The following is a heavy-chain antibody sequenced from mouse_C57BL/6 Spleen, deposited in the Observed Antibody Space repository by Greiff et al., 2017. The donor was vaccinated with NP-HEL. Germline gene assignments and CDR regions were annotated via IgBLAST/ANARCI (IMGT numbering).Heavy chain of an antibody. D-gene: IGHD1-1*01. CDR2: ISYDGSN. CDR1: GYSITSGYY. V-gene: IGHV3-6*01. J-gene: IGHJ1*03. Sequence: EVKLQESGPGLVKPSQSLSLTCSVTGYSITSGYYWNWLRQFPGNKLEWMGYISYDGSNNYNPSLKNRISITRDTSKNQFFLKLNSVTTEDTATYYCAKFITTVVAHWYFDVWGTGTTVTVSS. CDR3: AKFITTVVAHWYFDV.